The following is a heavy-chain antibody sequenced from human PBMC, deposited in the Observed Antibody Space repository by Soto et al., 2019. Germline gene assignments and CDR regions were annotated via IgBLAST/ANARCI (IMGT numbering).Heavy chain of an antibody. D-gene: IGHD3-22*01. CDR2: IYYSGTT. V-gene: IGHV4-59*01. CDR1: GGSISSYY. CDR3: ARFGDSSGYAEGLFDF. J-gene: IGHJ4*02. Sequence: SETLSLTCTVSGGSISSYYWSWIRQPPEKGLEWIGYIYYSGTTNYNPSLKSRVTISVDTSKNQFSLKLSSVTAADTAVYYCARFGDSSGYAEGLFDFWGQGTLVTVSS.